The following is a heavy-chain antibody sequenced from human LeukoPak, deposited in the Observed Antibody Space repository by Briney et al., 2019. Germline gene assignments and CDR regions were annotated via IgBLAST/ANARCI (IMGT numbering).Heavy chain of an antibody. D-gene: IGHD3-10*01. CDR1: GYTFTSYG. CDR2: ISAYNGNT. J-gene: IGHJ6*02. Sequence: ASVKVSCKASGYTFTSYGISWVRQAPGQGLAWMGWISAYNGNTNYAQKLQGRVTMTTDTSTSTAYMELRSLRSDDTAVYYCARVYYYGSGRIYYYYYGMDVWGQGTTVTVSS. CDR3: ARVYYYGSGRIYYYYYGMDV. V-gene: IGHV1-18*01.